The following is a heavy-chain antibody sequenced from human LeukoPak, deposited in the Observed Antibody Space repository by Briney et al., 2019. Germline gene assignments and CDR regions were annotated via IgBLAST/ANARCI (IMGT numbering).Heavy chain of an antibody. CDR1: GYTFTSYG. Sequence: ASVKVSCKASGYTFTSYGISWVRQAPGQGLEWMGWISAYNGNTNYAQKLQGRVTMTRNTSISTAYMELSSLRSEDTAVYYCARVENADGLDYWGQGTLVTVPS. J-gene: IGHJ4*02. V-gene: IGHV1-18*01. CDR2: ISAYNGNT. D-gene: IGHD5-24*01. CDR3: ARVENADGLDY.